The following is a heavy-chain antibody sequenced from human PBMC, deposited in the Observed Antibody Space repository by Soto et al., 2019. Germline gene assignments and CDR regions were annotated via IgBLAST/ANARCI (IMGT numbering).Heavy chain of an antibody. J-gene: IGHJ6*02. D-gene: IGHD3-22*01. Sequence: GASVKVSCKASGGTFSSYAISWVRQAPGQGLEWMGGIIPIFGTANYAQKFQGRVTITADESTSTAYMELSSLRSEDTAVYYCARDRGYFYDGSGNYYYYYGMDAWGQGTTVTVSS. V-gene: IGHV1-69*13. CDR2: IIPIFGTA. CDR1: GGTFSSYA. CDR3: ARDRGYFYDGSGNYYYYYGMDA.